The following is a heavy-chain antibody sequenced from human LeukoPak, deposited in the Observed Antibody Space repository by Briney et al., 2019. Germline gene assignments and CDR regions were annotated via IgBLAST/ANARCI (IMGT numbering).Heavy chain of an antibody. CDR1: GYTFTSYY. D-gene: IGHD3-22*01. J-gene: IGHJ1*01. CDR3: ARPWYDSSGYYPVEYFQH. V-gene: IGHV1-46*01. CDR2: INPSGGST. Sequence: ASVKVSCKASGYTFTSYYMHWVRQAPGQGLEWMGIINPSGGSTSYAQKFQGRVTMTRDTSTSTVYMELSSLRSEDTAVYYCARPWYDSSGYYPVEYFQHWGQGTLLTVSS.